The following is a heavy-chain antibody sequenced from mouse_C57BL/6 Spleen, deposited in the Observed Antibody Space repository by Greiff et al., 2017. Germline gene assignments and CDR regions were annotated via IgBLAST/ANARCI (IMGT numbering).Heavy chain of an antibody. V-gene: IGHV1-20*01. CDR2: INPYNGDT. CDR1: GYSFTGYF. Sequence: EVQLQQSGPELVKPGASVKISCKASGYSFTGYFMNWVMQSHGKSLEWIGRINPYNGDTFYNQKFKGKATLTVDKSSSTAHMELRSLTSEDSAVYYCARPGDGYFFAYWGQGTLVTVSA. D-gene: IGHD2-3*01. J-gene: IGHJ3*01. CDR3: ARPGDGYFFAY.